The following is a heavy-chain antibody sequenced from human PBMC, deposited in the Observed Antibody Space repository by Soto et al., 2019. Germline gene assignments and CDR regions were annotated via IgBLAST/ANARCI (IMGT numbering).Heavy chain of an antibody. CDR2: IYHSGST. CDR3: ARRRGFPYYYGRDV. J-gene: IGHJ6*02. Sequence: QLQLQESGSGLVKPSQTLSLTCAVSGGSISSGGYSWSWIRQPPGKGLEWIGYIYHSGSTYYNPSLTSRVTISVDRSKSQFALKLSSVTAADTAVYYCARRRGFPYYYGRDVWGQGTTVTVSS. D-gene: IGHD5-12*01. V-gene: IGHV4-30-2*01. CDR1: GGSISSGGYS.